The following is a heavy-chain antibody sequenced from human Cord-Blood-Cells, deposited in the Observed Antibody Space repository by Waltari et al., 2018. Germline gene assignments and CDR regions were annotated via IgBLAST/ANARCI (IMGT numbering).Heavy chain of an antibody. D-gene: IGHD6-13*01. CDR2: IYSGGST. CDR1: GFTVSCNY. V-gene: IGHV3-53*02. J-gene: IGHJ3*02. CDR3: ARDRIAAAGTDAFDI. Sequence: EVQLVETGGGLIQPGGSMGLSCAASGFTVSCNYLSWVSQAPGNGLEWVSVIYSGGSTYYADSVKGRFTISRDNSKNTLYLQMNSLRAEDTAVYYCARDRIAAAGTDAFDIWGQGTMVTVSS.